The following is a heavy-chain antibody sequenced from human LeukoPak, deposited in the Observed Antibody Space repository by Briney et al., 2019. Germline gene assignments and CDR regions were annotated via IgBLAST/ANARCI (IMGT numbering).Heavy chain of an antibody. D-gene: IGHD1-26*01. V-gene: IGHV1-69*01. CDR3: ARAPPSWSLGYYYYYMDV. J-gene: IGHJ6*03. Sequence: SVKVSCKASGGTFSSYAISWVRQAPGQGLEWMGGIIPIFGTANYARKFQGRVTITADESTSTAYMELSSLRSEDTAVYYCARAPPSWSLGYYYYYMDVWGKGTTVTVSS. CDR2: IIPIFGTA. CDR1: GGTFSSYA.